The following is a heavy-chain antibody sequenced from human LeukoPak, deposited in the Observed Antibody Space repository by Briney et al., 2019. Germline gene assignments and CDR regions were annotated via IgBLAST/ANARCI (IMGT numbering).Heavy chain of an antibody. Sequence: SQTLSLTCTVSGGSISSGGYYWSWIRQPPGKGLEWIGYIYHSGSTYYNPSLKSRVTISVDTSKNQFSLKLSSVTAADTAVYYCARGDAGGYAFHIWGQGTMVTVSS. D-gene: IGHD1-1*01. V-gene: IGHV4-30-2*01. J-gene: IGHJ3*02. CDR1: GGSISSGGYY. CDR3: ARGDAGGYAFHI. CDR2: IYHSGST.